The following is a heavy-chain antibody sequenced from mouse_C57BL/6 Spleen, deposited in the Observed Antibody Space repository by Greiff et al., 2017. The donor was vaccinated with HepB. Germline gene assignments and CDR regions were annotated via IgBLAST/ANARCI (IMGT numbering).Heavy chain of an antibody. V-gene: IGHV5-17*01. CDR1: GFTFSDYG. CDR3: ARVYYDYDNWFAY. Sequence: EVKLMESGGGLVKPGGSLKLSCAASGFTFSDYGMHWVRQAPEKGLEWVAYISSGSSTIYYADTVKGRFTISRDNAKNTLFLQMTSLRSEDTAMYYCARVYYDYDNWFAYWGQGTLVTVSA. J-gene: IGHJ3*01. CDR2: ISSGSSTI. D-gene: IGHD2-4*01.